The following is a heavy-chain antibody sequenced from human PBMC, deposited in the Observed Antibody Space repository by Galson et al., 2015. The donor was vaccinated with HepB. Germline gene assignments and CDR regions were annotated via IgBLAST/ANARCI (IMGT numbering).Heavy chain of an antibody. CDR1: GGTFSSYA. CDR3: SRVPRGGNYYFLGAFDI. Sequence: SVKVSCKASGGTFSSYAISWVRQAPGQGLEWMGGIIPIFGTANYAQKFQGRVTITADKSTSTAYMELSSLRSEDTAVYYCSRVPRGGNYYFLGAFDIWGQGTMVTVSS. CDR2: IIPIFGTA. J-gene: IGHJ3*02. D-gene: IGHD1-26*01. V-gene: IGHV1-69*06.